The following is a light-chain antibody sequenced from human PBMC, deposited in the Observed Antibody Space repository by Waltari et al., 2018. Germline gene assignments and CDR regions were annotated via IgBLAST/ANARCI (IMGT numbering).Light chain of an antibody. V-gene: IGKV3-11*01. CDR2: EAS. J-gene: IGKJ5*01. Sequence: DIALTQSPATLSLSPGQRATLSCRASQSISTYLAWYQQKPGQPPRLLVYEASNRAAAIPARFSGSGSGTDFTLTISSLEPEDFAVYYCQQRSHWPITFGQGTRLEIK. CDR3: QQRSHWPIT. CDR1: QSISTY.